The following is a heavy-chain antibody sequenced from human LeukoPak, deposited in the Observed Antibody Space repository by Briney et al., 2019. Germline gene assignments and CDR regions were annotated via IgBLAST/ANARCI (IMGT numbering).Heavy chain of an antibody. V-gene: IGHV3-7*01. CDR2: IKEDGSEK. CDR1: GFTFSTYW. Sequence: PGGSLRLSCAASGFTFSTYWMSWVRQAPGKGLEWVANIKEDGSEKYYVDSVKGRFTISRDNAKNSLFLQMNSLRAEDTAVYYCARVNLYNFYYYYYYMDVWGKGTTVIVSS. D-gene: IGHD5-24*01. CDR3: ARVNLYNFYYYYYYMDV. J-gene: IGHJ6*03.